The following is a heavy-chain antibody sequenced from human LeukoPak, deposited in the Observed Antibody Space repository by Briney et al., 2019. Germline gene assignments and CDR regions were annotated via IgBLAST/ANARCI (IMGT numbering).Heavy chain of an antibody. V-gene: IGHV3-33*01. Sequence: GGSLRLSCAASGFIFSDYGMHWVRQAPGKGLEWVAVIWNNGNNRYADSVRGRFTISRDDSKNTLYLQMDSLRAEDTAVYYCARDRDSYYDSSGYDYWGQGTLVTVSS. CDR3: ARDRDSYYDSSGYDY. CDR1: GFIFSDYG. D-gene: IGHD3-22*01. J-gene: IGHJ4*02. CDR2: IWNNGNNR.